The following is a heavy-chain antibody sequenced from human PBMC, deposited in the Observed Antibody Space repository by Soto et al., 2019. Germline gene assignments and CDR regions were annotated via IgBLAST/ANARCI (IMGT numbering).Heavy chain of an antibody. CDR1: GFSLTTSGVG. CDR3: AHRVLRTVFGLVTTTAIYFDF. Sequence: QITLNESGPTVVRPTETLTLTCRVSGFSLTTSGVGVGWIRQSPGKAPEWLALIYWDDDKRYSASLKSRLTITKDTSKTQVVLTVSDLDPTATATYYCAHRVLRTVFGLVTTTAIYFDFWGQGTPVAVSS. CDR2: IYWDDDK. D-gene: IGHD3-3*01. V-gene: IGHV2-5*02. J-gene: IGHJ4*02.